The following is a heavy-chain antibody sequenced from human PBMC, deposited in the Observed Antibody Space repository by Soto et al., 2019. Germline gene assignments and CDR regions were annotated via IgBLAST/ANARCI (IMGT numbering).Heavy chain of an antibody. D-gene: IGHD6-25*01. CDR3: ARDRLQTLMDV. CDR1: GFTFSSYS. V-gene: IGHV3-21*01. J-gene: IGHJ6*02. CDR2: ISSSSSYI. Sequence: GGSLRLSCAASGFTFSSYSMNWVRQAPGKGLEWVSSISSSSSYIYYAYSVKGRFTISRDNAKNSLYLQMNSLRAEDTAGYYCARDRLQTLMDVWGQGTTVTVYS.